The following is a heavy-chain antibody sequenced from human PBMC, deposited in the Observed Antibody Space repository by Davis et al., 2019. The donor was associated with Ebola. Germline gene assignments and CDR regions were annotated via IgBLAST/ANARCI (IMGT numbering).Heavy chain of an antibody. CDR1: GFTFSNYW. J-gene: IGHJ4*02. V-gene: IGHV3-7*01. Sequence: PGGSLRLSCVASGFTFSNYWMTWVRQAPGKGLEWVANIRQDGSAKYSVDSVKGRFTMSRDNAKNSLYLQMNSLRAEDTAAYYCARDSGWYRFDYWGQGTLVTVSS. CDR3: ARDSGWYRFDY. D-gene: IGHD6-19*01. CDR2: IRQDGSAK.